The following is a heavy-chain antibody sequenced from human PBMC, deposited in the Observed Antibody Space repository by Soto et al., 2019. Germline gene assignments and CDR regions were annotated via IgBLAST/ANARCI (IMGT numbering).Heavy chain of an antibody. D-gene: IGHD4-17*01. V-gene: IGHV3-23*01. CDR2: INSSGGST. CDR1: GCKFTNYA. J-gene: IGHJ4*02. Sequence: VGTLRLSCAASGCKFTNYAMSWARQAPGKGLEWVSGINSSGGSTYYADSVKGRFTISRDNSKSTLYLQMNSLTAEDTAVYYCVKWVSAIPMTPGHWRQGTRDTAPQ. CDR3: VKWVSAIPMTPGH.